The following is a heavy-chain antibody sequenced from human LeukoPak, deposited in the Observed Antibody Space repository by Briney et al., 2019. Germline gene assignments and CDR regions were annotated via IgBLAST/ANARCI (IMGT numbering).Heavy chain of an antibody. V-gene: IGHV3-74*01. D-gene: IGHD2-15*01. Sequence: GGSLRLSCAAYGFTFSSNWMHWVRQTPGKGLVWVSRISADGSDTSYADSVKGRFTISRDNAKNSLYLQMNSLRAEDTAVYYCARDLAYCSGGSCYSHYWYFDLWGRGTLVTVSS. CDR3: ARDLAYCSGGSCYSHYWYFDL. CDR1: GFTFSSNW. CDR2: ISADGSDT. J-gene: IGHJ2*01.